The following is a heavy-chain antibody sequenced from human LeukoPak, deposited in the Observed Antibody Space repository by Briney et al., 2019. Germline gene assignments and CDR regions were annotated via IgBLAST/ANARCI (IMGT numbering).Heavy chain of an antibody. Sequence: GGSLRLSCAASGFTVSGNYMSWVRQAPGKGLEWVSVIYSGGSTYYADSVKGRFTISRDNSKNTLYLQMNSLRAEDTAVYYCARGTLMTGRGAFDPWGQGTMVTVSS. CDR1: GFTVSGNY. V-gene: IGHV3-66*01. J-gene: IGHJ5*02. D-gene: IGHD1-1*01. CDR3: ARGTLMTGRGAFDP. CDR2: IYSGGST.